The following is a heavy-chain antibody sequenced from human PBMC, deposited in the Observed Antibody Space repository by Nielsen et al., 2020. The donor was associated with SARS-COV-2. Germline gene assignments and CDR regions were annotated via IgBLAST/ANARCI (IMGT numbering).Heavy chain of an antibody. D-gene: IGHD2-15*01. J-gene: IGHJ6*02. CDR2: INSDSGNT. V-gene: IGHV1-18*01. CDR3: ARDRDPTGANIVLLVAANQGMDV. Sequence: WVRQAPGQRLEWMGWINSDSGNTNYAQKLQGRVTMTTDTSTSTAYMELRSLRSDDTAVYYCARDRDPTGANIVLLVAANQGMDVWGQGTTVTVSS.